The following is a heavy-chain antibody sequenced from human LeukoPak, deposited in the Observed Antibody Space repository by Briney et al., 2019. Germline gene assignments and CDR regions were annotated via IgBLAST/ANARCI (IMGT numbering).Heavy chain of an antibody. CDR1: GFIFSSYG. CDR3: AKGSYSYGDY. CDR2: ISYDGSNK. V-gene: IGHV3-30*18. J-gene: IGHJ4*02. D-gene: IGHD5-18*01. Sequence: GGSLRLSCAASGFIFSSYGMHWVRQAPGKGLEWVAVISYDGSNKYYADSVKGRFTISRDNSKNTLYLQMNSLRAEDTAVYYCAKGSYSYGDYWGQGTLVTVSS.